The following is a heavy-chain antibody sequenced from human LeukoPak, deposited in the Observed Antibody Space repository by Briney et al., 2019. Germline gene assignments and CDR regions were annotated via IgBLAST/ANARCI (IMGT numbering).Heavy chain of an antibody. CDR2: ISSSSSYI. CDR3: AEQEGTVLRFLEVYYYYYMDV. D-gene: IGHD3-3*01. V-gene: IGHV3-21*01. CDR1: GFTFSSYS. Sequence: GGSLRLSCAASGFTFSSYSMNWVRQAPGKGLEWVSSISSSSSYIYNADSVKGRFTISRDNSKNTLYLQMNSLRAEDTAVYYCAEQEGTVLRFLEVYYYYYMDVWGKGTTVTVSS. J-gene: IGHJ6*03.